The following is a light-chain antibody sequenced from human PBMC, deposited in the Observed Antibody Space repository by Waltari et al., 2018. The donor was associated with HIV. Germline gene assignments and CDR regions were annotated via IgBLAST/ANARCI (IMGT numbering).Light chain of an antibody. Sequence: EIVLTPSPDTLSLSPGERATRCCRASQNVGNNYLAWFQHRPVQPPRLLIYAASTRAAGIPYRFRGSGSGTHFTLSINKLEPEDFAMYYCQQYGGSPDTFGQGT. CDR1: QNVGNNY. CDR2: AAS. J-gene: IGKJ2*01. V-gene: IGKV3-20*01. CDR3: QQYGGSPDT.